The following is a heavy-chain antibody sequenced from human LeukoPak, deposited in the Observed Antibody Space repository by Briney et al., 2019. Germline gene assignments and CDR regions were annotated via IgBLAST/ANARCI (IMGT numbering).Heavy chain of an antibody. CDR3: ARGKYSFDY. Sequence: GGSLRLSCAASGFTFSYYSLNWVRQAPGKGLEYISYISSSGSTIYYADSVKGRFTLSRDNAKNSLSLEMNSLRAEDTAVYYCARGKYSFDYWGQGTLVTVSS. J-gene: IGHJ4*02. CDR1: GFTFSYYS. V-gene: IGHV3-48*04. CDR2: ISSSGSTI.